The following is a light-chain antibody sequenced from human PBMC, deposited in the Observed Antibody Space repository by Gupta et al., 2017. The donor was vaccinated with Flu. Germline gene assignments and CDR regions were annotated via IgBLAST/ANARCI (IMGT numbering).Light chain of an antibody. J-gene: IGLJ3*02. Sequence: QSARTQPASVSGPPGQSITISCTGTNSDVGTYGLVSWYQQHPAKTPKLMIYEVNKRPSGVALRFSASKSGNTASLTISGLQHEDEADYYCFSDGGGGSLVFGGGTKLTVL. CDR2: EVN. CDR1: NSDVGTYGL. V-gene: IGLV2-23*02. CDR3: FSDGGGGSLV.